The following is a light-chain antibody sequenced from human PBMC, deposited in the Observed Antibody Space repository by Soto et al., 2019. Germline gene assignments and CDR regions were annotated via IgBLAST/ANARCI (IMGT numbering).Light chain of an antibody. CDR1: QSVSNS. CDR2: AAS. Sequence: VFTQSPATLSVSPGERATLSWRASQSVSNSLAWYQQKPGQAPRLLIYAASARATDIPARFSGSGSGTEFTLTISSLQSEDFAVYYCQQYDNWLPITFGQGTRLEI. CDR3: QQYDNWLPIT. J-gene: IGKJ5*01. V-gene: IGKV3D-15*01.